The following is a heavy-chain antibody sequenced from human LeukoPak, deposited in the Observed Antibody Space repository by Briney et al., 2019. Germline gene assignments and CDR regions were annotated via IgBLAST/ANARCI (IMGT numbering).Heavy chain of an antibody. CDR3: ARASWLPQSRIYYYMDV. J-gene: IGHJ6*03. Sequence: SETLSLTCTVTGGSISSYYWSWIRQPPGKGLEWIGYIYYSGSTNYNPSLKSRVTISEDTSKNHFSLKLSSVTAADTAVYYCARASWLPQSRIYYYMDVWGKGTTVTISS. CDR2: IYYSGST. V-gene: IGHV4-59*01. D-gene: IGHD5-12*01. CDR1: GGSISSYY.